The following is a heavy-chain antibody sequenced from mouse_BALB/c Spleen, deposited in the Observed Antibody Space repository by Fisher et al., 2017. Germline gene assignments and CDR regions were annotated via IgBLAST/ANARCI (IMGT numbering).Heavy chain of an antibody. J-gene: IGHJ4*01. CDR3: AREIRGAMDY. Sequence: KFKGKATLTADKSSSTAYMQLSSLASEDSAVYYCAREIRGAMDYWGQGTSVTAPQ. D-gene: IGHD1-1*01. V-gene: IGHV1-87*01.